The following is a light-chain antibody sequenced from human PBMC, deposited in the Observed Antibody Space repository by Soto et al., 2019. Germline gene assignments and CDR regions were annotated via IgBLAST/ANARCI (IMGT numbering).Light chain of an antibody. V-gene: IGLV2-14*03. Sequence: QSALTQPTSVSGSPGQSITISCAGNHNDIGTYDYVSWYQQHPGRAPRLLIHGVTTRPSGISGRFSASKSGLTASLTISGLQPEDEADYYCSSFTSNRFYVFGPGTKVIVL. CDR3: SSFTSNRFYV. J-gene: IGLJ1*01. CDR1: HNDIGTYDY. CDR2: GVT.